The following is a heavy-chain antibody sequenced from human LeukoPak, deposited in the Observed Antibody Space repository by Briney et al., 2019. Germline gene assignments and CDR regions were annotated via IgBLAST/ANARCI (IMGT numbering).Heavy chain of an antibody. V-gene: IGHV3-23*01. Sequence: GGSLRLSCAASGFTFSSYAMSWVRQAPGKGLEWVSAISGSGGSTYYADSVKGRFTISRDNSKNTLYLQMNSLRAEDTAVYYCARSFYDSSGYYYAVLRRSYYFDYWGQGTLVTVSS. CDR1: GFTFSSYA. J-gene: IGHJ4*02. CDR3: ARSFYDSSGYYYAVLRRSYYFDY. D-gene: IGHD3-22*01. CDR2: ISGSGGST.